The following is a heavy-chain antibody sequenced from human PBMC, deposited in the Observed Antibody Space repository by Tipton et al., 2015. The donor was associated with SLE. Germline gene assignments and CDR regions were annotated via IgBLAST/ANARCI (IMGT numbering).Heavy chain of an antibody. D-gene: IGHD2-21*01. CDR2: INHSGST. CDR1: GGSFSDYY. CDR3: ARAGRFPGYFDY. J-gene: IGHJ4*02. V-gene: IGHV4-34*01. Sequence: TLSLTCAVYGGSFSDYYWSWIRQPPGKGLEWIGEINHSGSTNYNPSLKSRVTILVDTSKNQFSLKLNSVTAADTAVYYCARAGRFPGYFDYWGQGTLVTVSS.